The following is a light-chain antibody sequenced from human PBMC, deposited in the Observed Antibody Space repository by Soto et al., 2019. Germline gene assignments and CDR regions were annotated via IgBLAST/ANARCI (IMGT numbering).Light chain of an antibody. CDR2: GAS. Sequence: EIVLTQSPGNLSLSPRERATLSCRASQSVSSRNLAWYQQKPGQAPRLLIYGASSRATGIPDRFSGSGSVTDFTLTINRLEPEDFAVYYCQQYSDLPYTFGQGTKLEVK. CDR3: QQYSDLPYT. J-gene: IGKJ2*01. CDR1: QSVSSRN. V-gene: IGKV3-20*01.